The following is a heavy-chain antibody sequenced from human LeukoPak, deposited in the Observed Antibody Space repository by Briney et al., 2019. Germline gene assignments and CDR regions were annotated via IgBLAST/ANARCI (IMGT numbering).Heavy chain of an antibody. V-gene: IGHV1-46*01. CDR2: IKHSDGST. CDR3: ASASMNGYSYFDY. CDR1: GYSFTTYY. D-gene: IGHD3-9*01. Sequence: ASVKVSCKASGYSFTTYYMHWVRQAPGQGLEWMGIIKHSDGSTSYAQKFQGRVTMTRDTSTTTVYMELSSLRSEDTAIYYCASASMNGYSYFDYWGQGTLVTVFS. J-gene: IGHJ4*02.